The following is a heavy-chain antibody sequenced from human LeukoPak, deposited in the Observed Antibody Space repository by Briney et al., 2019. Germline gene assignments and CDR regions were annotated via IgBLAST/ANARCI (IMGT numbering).Heavy chain of an antibody. CDR1: GFTFSSYG. D-gene: IGHD1/OR15-1a*01. CDR2: IWYDGSNK. J-gene: IGHJ3*02. Sequence: GGSLRLSCAASGFTFSSYGMHWVRQAPGKGLEWVAVIWYDGSNKYYADSVKGRFTISRDNSKSTLYLQMNSLRAEDTAVYYCASTWNNDAFDIWGQGTMVTVSS. V-gene: IGHV3-33*01. CDR3: ASTWNNDAFDI.